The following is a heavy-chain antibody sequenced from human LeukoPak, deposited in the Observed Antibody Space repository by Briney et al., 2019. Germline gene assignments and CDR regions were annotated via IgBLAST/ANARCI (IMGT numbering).Heavy chain of an antibody. CDR2: IKLDGSEK. V-gene: IGHV3-7*01. CDR1: GFSLSNYW. J-gene: IGHJ4*02. D-gene: IGHD1-26*01. Sequence: GGSLRLSCAASGFSLSNYWISWVRQAPGKGLEWVANIKLDGSEKYYVNSVKGRFTISRDNAKNSLNLQMNSLRAEDTAVYYCARETRGSYVPGLDSWGQGTLVTVSS. CDR3: ARETRGSYVPGLDS.